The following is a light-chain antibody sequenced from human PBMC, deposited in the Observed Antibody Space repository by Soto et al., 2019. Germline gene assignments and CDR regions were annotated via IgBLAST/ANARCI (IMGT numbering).Light chain of an antibody. Sequence: EIVLTQSPATLSLSPGERATLSCRASHSVSTSLAWYQQKPGQAPRLLIYDASNRATGIPARFSGSGSGTDFTLTISSLEPEDFAVYYCQQRSNWPRTFGQGTKGDIK. V-gene: IGKV3-11*01. CDR1: HSVSTS. CDR3: QQRSNWPRT. J-gene: IGKJ1*01. CDR2: DAS.